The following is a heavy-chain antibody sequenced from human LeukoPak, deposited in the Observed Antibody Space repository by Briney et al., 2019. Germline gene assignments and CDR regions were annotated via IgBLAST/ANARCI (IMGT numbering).Heavy chain of an antibody. J-gene: IGHJ5*02. D-gene: IGHD3-10*01. CDR2: IYHSGST. Sequence: SQTLSLTCTVSGGSISSGGYSWSSIRQPPGKGLEWIGYIYHSGSTYYNPSLKSRVTISVDRAKNQFSLELSSVTAADTAVYYCARYLERGVIKPPPGWFDPWGQGTLVTVSS. CDR1: GGSISSGGYS. CDR3: ARYLERGVIKPPPGWFDP. V-gene: IGHV4-30-2*01.